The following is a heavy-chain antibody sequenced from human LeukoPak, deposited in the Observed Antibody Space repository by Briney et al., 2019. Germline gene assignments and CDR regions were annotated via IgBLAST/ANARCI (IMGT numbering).Heavy chain of an antibody. CDR3: ARDWWGNAIAAAGIDY. CDR2: IKQDGSEK. D-gene: IGHD6-13*01. CDR1: GFTFSNSW. V-gene: IGHV3-7*01. Sequence: PGGSLRLSCVASGFTFSNSWMSWVRQAPGKGLEWVANIKQDGSEKYYVDSVKGRFTISRDNAKNSLYLQMNSLRAEDTAVYYCARDWWGNAIAAAGIDYWGQGTLVTVSS. J-gene: IGHJ4*02.